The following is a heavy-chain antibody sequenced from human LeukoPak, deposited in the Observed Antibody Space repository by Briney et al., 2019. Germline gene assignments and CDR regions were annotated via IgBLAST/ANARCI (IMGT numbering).Heavy chain of an antibody. CDR2: IYHSGST. D-gene: IGHD3-22*01. V-gene: IGHV4-4*02. Sequence: SETLSFTCAVSGGPISSSNWWSWVRQPPGKGLEWIGEIYHSGSTNYNPSLKSRVTISVDKSKNQFSLKLSSVTAADTAVYYCARLLMTYYYDSSGYYYDYYYYYGMDVWGQGTTVTVSS. CDR3: ARLLMTYYYDSSGYYYDYYYYYGMDV. CDR1: GGPISSSNW. J-gene: IGHJ6*02.